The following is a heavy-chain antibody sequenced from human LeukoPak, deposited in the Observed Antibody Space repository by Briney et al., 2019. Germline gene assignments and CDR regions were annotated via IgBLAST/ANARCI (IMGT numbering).Heavy chain of an antibody. CDR2: TSGRGGST. CDR3: AKRSRIAVAGTQVLDY. CDR1: GFTFSSYA. D-gene: IGHD6-19*01. J-gene: IGHJ4*02. V-gene: IGHV3-23*01. Sequence: GGSLRLSCGASGFTFSSYAMSWVRQAPGKGLEWVSATSGRGGSTYYGDSVKGRFTISRDNSKNTLYLQMNSLRAEDTAVYYCAKRSRIAVAGTQVLDYWGQGTLVTVSS.